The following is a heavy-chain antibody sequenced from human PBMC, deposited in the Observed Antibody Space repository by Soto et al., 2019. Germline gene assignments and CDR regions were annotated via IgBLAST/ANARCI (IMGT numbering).Heavy chain of an antibody. Sequence: EVQLLESGGGLVQPGGSLRLSCAASGFTFSNYAMHWVRQAPGKGLXGVSXXXGSAGNTYYADSVKGRFTISRDNSKNTLYLQTNSLRADDTAIYYCAKVPLSLRFYDYWGQGTLVTVSS. V-gene: IGHV3-23*01. CDR1: GFTFSNYA. CDR3: AKVPLSLRFYDY. CDR2: XXGSAGNT. J-gene: IGHJ4*02. D-gene: IGHD4-17*01.